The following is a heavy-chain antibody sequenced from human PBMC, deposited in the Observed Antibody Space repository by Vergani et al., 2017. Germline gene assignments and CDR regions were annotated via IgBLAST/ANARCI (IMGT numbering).Heavy chain of an antibody. J-gene: IGHJ6*03. V-gene: IGHV1-69*01. Sequence: QVQLVQSGAEVKKPGSSVKVSCKASGGTFSSYAISWVRQAPGQGLEWMGGIIPIFGTANYAQKFQGRVTITADESTSTAYMELSSLRSEDTAVYYCARVGTIVGGVTDYYYYMDVWGKGTTVTVSS. CDR1: GGTFSSYA. CDR2: IIPIFGTA. D-gene: IGHD3-3*01. CDR3: ARVGTIVGGVTDYYYYMDV.